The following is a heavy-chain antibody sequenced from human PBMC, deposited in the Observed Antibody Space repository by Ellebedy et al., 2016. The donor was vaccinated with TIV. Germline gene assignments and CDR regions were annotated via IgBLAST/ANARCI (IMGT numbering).Heavy chain of an antibody. D-gene: IGHD6-13*01. CDR2: ISGSGGST. Sequence: GESLKIPXAASGFIFSSYAMSWVRQAPGKGLEWISAISGSGGSTYHADSVKGRFTISRDNSKNTLYLQMNSLRVEDTAVYYCATPSYSSSWYVGYWGQGTLVTVYS. J-gene: IGHJ4*02. CDR3: ATPSYSSSWYVGY. V-gene: IGHV3-23*01. CDR1: GFIFSSYA.